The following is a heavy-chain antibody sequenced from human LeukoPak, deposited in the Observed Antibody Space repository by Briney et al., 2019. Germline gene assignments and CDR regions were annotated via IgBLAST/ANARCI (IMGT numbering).Heavy chain of an antibody. D-gene: IGHD2-15*01. CDR2: IHWDDDK. CDR1: GFSLSTSEVT. Sequence: SGPTLVKPTQTLTLTCTFSGFSLSTSEVTVGWFRQPPGKALEWLALIHWDDDKCYNPSLTNRLTVTKDSSKNQVVLTMSNMDPVDTATYHCAHSYIVMEAFNIWGQGTMVTVSS. CDR3: AHSYIVMEAFNI. V-gene: IGHV2-5*02. J-gene: IGHJ3*02.